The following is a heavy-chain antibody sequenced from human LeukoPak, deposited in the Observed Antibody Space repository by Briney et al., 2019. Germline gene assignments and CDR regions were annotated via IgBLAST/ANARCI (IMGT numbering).Heavy chain of an antibody. CDR1: GFTFSSYA. Sequence: PGGSLRLSCSAYGFTFSSYAMSWGLQAPGKGLEWVSGIRERDSITYYADSVKGRFTISRDNSKNALYMQMNSLRAEDTGVYYCEKGGRLRLGELSKFDFWRQGTVVSVSS. V-gene: IGHV3-23*01. D-gene: IGHD3-16*02. J-gene: IGHJ4*02. CDR3: EKGGRLRLGELSKFDF. CDR2: IRERDSIT.